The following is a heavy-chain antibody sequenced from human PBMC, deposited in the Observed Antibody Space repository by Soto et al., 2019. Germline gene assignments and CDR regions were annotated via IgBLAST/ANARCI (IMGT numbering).Heavy chain of an antibody. J-gene: IGHJ5*01. CDR2: IRGNNGAT. D-gene: IGHD1-1*01. V-gene: IGHV1-18*04. Sequence: QVQLMQSGNEVKKPGASVTVSCKASGYTFANYGISWLRQAPGQGLEWMGWIRGNNGATNYAPKDQQSITMTLDTTTGVASMALRNLSSDDTDIYYCVKELKHLRDTGNWFDSGGQGTLVTVSS. CDR3: VKELKHLRDTGNWFDS. CDR1: GYTFANYG.